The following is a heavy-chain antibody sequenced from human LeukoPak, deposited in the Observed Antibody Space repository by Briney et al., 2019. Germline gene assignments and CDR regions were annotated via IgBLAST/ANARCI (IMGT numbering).Heavy chain of an antibody. J-gene: IGHJ4*02. D-gene: IGHD2/OR15-2a*01. V-gene: IGHV4-4*07. CDR2: IYTSGRT. CDR3: ARDAGSAYGTTTFDY. CDR1: GGSIRSYY. Sequence: SVALSLTCPDSGGSIRSYYWSWLRQPAGQGLNWIGRIYTSGRTNYTPSLKSRVTMSVDTSTNQFSLKLSSVTAADTAVYYCARDAGSAYGTTTFDYWGQGTPVTVSS.